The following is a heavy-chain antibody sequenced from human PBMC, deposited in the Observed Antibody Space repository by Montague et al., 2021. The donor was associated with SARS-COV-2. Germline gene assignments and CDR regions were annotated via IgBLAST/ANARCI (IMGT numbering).Heavy chain of an antibody. V-gene: IGHV3-7*01. J-gene: IGHJ4*02. CDR2: VNPDVKEK. D-gene: IGHD4-17*01. CDR1: GFSFSNSW. CDR3: ARDPHYGALDY. Sequence: SLRLSCAVSGFSFSNSWMSWVRQAPGKGLEWVANVNPDVKEKKYVDSVKGRFTTSRDNTRNSLYLQMNSLRVEDTAVYYCARDPHYGALDYWGQGTLVTVSS.